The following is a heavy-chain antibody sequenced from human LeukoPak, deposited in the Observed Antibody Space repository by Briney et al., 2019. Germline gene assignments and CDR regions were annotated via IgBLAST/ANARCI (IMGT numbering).Heavy chain of an antibody. CDR1: GFAFSSYA. J-gene: IGHJ4*02. Sequence: PGGSLRLSCAASGFAFSSYAMSWVRQAPGKGLEWVSAISGSGGSTYYADSVKGRFTISRDNSKNTLYLQMNSLRAEDTAVYYCARDCGGDCYSEVWGQGTLVTVSS. V-gene: IGHV3-23*01. D-gene: IGHD2-21*02. CDR2: ISGSGGST. CDR3: ARDCGGDCYSEV.